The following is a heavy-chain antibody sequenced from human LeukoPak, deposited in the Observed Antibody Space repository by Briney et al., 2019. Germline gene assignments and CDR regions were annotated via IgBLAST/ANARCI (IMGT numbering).Heavy chain of an antibody. CDR3: ARDVILKLEGGGNAFDI. D-gene: IGHD3-9*01. V-gene: IGHV5-51*01. J-gene: IGHJ3*02. Sequence: GESLKISCKGSGYRFTSYWIGWGRQMPGKGLEWVGIIYPGDSDTRYSPSFQGQVTISADKSISTAYQQWSSLKASDTTMYYCARDVILKLEGGGNAFDIWGQGTMVTVSS. CDR1: GYRFTSYW. CDR2: IYPGDSDT.